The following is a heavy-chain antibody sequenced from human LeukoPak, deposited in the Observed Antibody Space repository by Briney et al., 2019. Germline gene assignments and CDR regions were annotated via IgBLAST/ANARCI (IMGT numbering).Heavy chain of an antibody. CDR2: INTNTGNP. CDR1: GYTFTSYA. J-gene: IGHJ6*02. CDR3: ARGRYPGGYYYYYGMDV. V-gene: IGHV7-4-1*02. Sequence: ASVKVSCKASGYTFTSYAMNWVRPAPGQGLEWMGWINTNTGNPTYAQGFTGRFVFSLDTSVSTAYLQISSLKAEDTAVYYCARGRYPGGYYYYYGMDVWGQGTTVTVSS. D-gene: IGHD1-26*01.